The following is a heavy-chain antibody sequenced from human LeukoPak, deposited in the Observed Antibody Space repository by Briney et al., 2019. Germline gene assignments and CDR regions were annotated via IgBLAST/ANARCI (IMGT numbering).Heavy chain of an antibody. CDR3: ARVGLGAANCSGGSCYYYYYGMDV. CDR2: INHSGST. Sequence: SETLSLTCAVYGGSFSGYYWSWIRQPPGKGLEWIGEINHSGSTNYNPSLESRVTISVDTSKNQFSLKLSSVTAADTAVYYCARVGLGAANCSGGSCYYYYYGMDVWGKGTTVTVSS. D-gene: IGHD2-15*01. CDR1: GGSFSGYY. J-gene: IGHJ6*04. V-gene: IGHV4-34*01.